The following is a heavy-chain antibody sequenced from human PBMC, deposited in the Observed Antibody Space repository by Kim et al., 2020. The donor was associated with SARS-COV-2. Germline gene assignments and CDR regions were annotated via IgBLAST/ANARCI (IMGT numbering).Heavy chain of an antibody. J-gene: IGHJ4*02. V-gene: IGHV3-15*01. D-gene: IGHD4-4*01. CDR3: TTDTPLQYQGGY. Sequence: DYAAPVKGRFTISRDDSKNTLYLQMNSLKTEDTAVYYCTTDTPLQYQGGYWGQGTLVTVSS.